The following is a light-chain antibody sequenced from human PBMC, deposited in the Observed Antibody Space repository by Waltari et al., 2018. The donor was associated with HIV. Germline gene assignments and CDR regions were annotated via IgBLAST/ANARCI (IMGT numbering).Light chain of an antibody. Sequence: QSALTQPASVSGSPGPSITISCTGTSSDVGGYNYVSWYQQHTGKGPKLIIYDVSNRPSGVSNRFSGSKSGDTAALTISGLQAEDEADYYCCSYTSTSSVVMFGGGTNLAVV. J-gene: IGLJ3*02. CDR1: SSDVGGYNY. CDR2: DVS. CDR3: CSYTSTSSVVM. V-gene: IGLV2-14*01.